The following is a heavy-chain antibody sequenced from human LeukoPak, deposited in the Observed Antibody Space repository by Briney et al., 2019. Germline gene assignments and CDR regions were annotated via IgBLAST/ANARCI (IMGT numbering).Heavy chain of an antibody. CDR3: ARGLLDFWSGYSHFDY. Sequence: SETLSLTCTVSGGSISSSSYYWGWIRQPPGKGLEWIGYIYHSGSTYYNPSLKSRVTISVDTSKNQFSLKLSSVTAADTAVYYCARGLLDFWSGYSHFDYWGQGTLVTVSS. J-gene: IGHJ4*02. V-gene: IGHV4-39*07. CDR2: IYHSGST. D-gene: IGHD3-3*01. CDR1: GGSISSSSYY.